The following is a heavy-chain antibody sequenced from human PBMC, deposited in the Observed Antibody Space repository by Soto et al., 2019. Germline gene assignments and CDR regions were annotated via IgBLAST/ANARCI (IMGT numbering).Heavy chain of an antibody. V-gene: IGHV3-30*18. CDR2: ISYDGSNK. CDR1: GFTFSSYG. D-gene: IGHD6-13*01. CDR3: AKDSIAAAGTLREDYYHYYGMDV. Sequence: GGSLRLSCAASGFTFSSYGMHWVRQAPGKGLEWVAVISYDGSNKYYADSVKGRFTISRDNSKNTLYLQMNSLRAEDTAVYYCAKDSIAAAGTLREDYYHYYGMDVWGQGTTVTVSS. J-gene: IGHJ6*02.